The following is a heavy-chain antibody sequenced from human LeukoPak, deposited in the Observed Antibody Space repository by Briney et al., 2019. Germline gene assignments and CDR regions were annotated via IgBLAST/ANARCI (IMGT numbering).Heavy chain of an antibody. J-gene: IGHJ4*02. V-gene: IGHV1-18*04. CDR2: ISPYNGNT. CDR1: GFTFIDYG. Sequence: ASVKVSCKASGFTFIDYGISWVRQAPRQGLEWMGWISPYNGNTNYAQKVQDRVTMTTDTSTSTAYMELRSLRSDDTAVYYCARESTTFDYWGQGTLVTVSS. CDR3: ARESTTFDY. D-gene: IGHD1-1*01.